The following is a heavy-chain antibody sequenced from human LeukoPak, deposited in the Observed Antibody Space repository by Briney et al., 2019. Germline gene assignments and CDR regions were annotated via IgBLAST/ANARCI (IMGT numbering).Heavy chain of an antibody. D-gene: IGHD3-16*01. CDR2: IYPGDSDT. V-gene: IGHV5-51*01. CDR1: GYSFTCYW. J-gene: IGHJ3*02. CDR3: ARQGSAITLTRGAFDI. Sequence: GESLKISCKGSGYSFTCYWIGWVRQMPGKGPEWMGIIYPGDSDTRYSPSFQGQVTISADKSISTAYLQWSSLKASDTAMYYCARQGSAITLTRGAFDIWGQGTMVTVSS.